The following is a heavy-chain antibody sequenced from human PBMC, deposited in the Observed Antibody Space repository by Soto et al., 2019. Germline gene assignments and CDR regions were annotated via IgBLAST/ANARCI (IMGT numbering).Heavy chain of an antibody. CDR2: ISYDGSNK. CDR3: AKVGGDMKVDY. CDR1: GFTFSSYG. V-gene: IGHV3-30*18. J-gene: IGHJ4*02. Sequence: QVQLVESGGGVVQPGRSLRLSCAASGFTFSSYGMHWVRQAPGKGLEWVAVISYDGSNKYYADSVKGRFTISRDHSKNALYLQVKSLRGGDTVVYYGAKVGGDMKVDYWGQGTVVTVSS. D-gene: IGHD2-15*01.